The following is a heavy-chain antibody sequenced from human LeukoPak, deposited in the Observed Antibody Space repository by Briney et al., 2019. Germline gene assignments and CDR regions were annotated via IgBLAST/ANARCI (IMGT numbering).Heavy chain of an antibody. Sequence: SETLSLTCTVSGGSISSGDYYWSWIRQPPGKGLEWIGYIYYSGSTYYNPSLKSRVTISVDTSKNQFSLKLSSVTAADTAVYYCARGPIQLWAHWFDPWGQGTLVTVSS. CDR3: ARGPIQLWAHWFDP. CDR1: GGSISSGDYY. J-gene: IGHJ5*02. D-gene: IGHD5-18*01. CDR2: IYYSGST. V-gene: IGHV4-30-4*01.